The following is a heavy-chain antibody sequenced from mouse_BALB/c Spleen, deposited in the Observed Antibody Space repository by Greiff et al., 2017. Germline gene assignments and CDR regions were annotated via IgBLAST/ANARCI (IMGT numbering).Heavy chain of an antibody. V-gene: IGHV1-69*02. CDR2: IYPSDSYT. D-gene: IGHD1-1*01. Sequence: QVQLKQPGAELVRPGASAKLSCKASGYTFTSYWINWVKQRPGQGLEWIGNIYPSDSYTNYNQKFKDKATLTVDKSSSTAYMQLSSPTSEDSAVYYCTRWDTTAMDYWGQGTSVTVSS. J-gene: IGHJ4*01. CDR1: GYTFTSYW. CDR3: TRWDTTAMDY.